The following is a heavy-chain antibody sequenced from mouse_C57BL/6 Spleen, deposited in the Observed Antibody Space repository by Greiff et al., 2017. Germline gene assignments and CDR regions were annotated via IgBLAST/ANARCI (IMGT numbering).Heavy chain of an antibody. CDR2: LHPSDSDT. J-gene: IGHJ1*03. Sequence: QVQLKQPGAELVKPGASVKVSCKASGYTFTSYWMHWVKQRPGQGLEWIGRLHPSDSDTNYNQKFKGKATLTVDKSSSTAYMQLSSLTSEDSAVYYCAIKGYDGYYIRYFDVWGTGTTVTVSS. D-gene: IGHD2-3*01. CDR3: AIKGYDGYYIRYFDV. V-gene: IGHV1-74*01. CDR1: GYTFTSYW.